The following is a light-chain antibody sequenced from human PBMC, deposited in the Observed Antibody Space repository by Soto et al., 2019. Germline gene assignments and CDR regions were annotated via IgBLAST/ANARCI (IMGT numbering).Light chain of an antibody. CDR3: QSHDSSLNSWV. Sequence: QSVLTQPPSMSGAPGQRVTISCTGSSSNIGAGYDVHWYQLLPGTAPILLIYGNTNRPSGVPDRFSGSKSGTSASLAITGLRAEDEADYYCQSHDSSLNSWVFGGGTKLTVL. CDR1: SSNIGAGYD. CDR2: GNT. J-gene: IGLJ3*02. V-gene: IGLV1-40*01.